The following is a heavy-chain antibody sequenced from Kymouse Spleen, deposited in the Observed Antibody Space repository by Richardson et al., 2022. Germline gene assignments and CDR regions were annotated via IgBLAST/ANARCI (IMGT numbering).Heavy chain of an antibody. D-gene: IGHD2-2*02. CDR3: ARGDCSSTSCYDYYYYGMDV. J-gene: IGHJ6*02. V-gene: IGHV4-34*01. Sequence: QVQLQQWGAGLLKPSETLSLTCAVYGGSFSGYYWSWIRQPPGKGLEWIGEINHSGSTNYNPSLKSRVTISVDTSKNQFSLKLSSVTAADTAVYYCARGDCSSTSCYDYYYYGMDVWGQGTTVTVSS. CDR1: GGSFSGYY. CDR2: INHSGST.